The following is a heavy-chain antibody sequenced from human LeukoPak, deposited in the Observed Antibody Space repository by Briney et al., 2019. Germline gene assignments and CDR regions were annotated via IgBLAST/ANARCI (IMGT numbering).Heavy chain of an antibody. CDR2: ISYEGSNK. Sequence: PGGALRLSCAASGITFRNYGMHWVRQAPGKGLEGVGVISYEGSNKYYADSVKGRVTISRDNSKNTLYLQMNSLRAEDTAVYYCARGLDYYDSSGYYLDYWGQGTLVTVSS. J-gene: IGHJ4*02. V-gene: IGHV3-30*03. CDR1: GITFRNYG. CDR3: ARGLDYYDSSGYYLDY. D-gene: IGHD3-22*01.